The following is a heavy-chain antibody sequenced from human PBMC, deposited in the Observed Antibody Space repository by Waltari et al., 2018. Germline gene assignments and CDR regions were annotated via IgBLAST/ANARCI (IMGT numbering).Heavy chain of an antibody. J-gene: IGHJ4*02. CDR3: ARGGDLRFLEWLSQFDY. D-gene: IGHD3-3*01. CDR1: GGTFSSYA. Sequence: QVQLVQSGAEVKKPGSPVKVSCKASGGTFSSYAISWVRPAPGQGLEWMGGIIPIFGTANYAQKFQGRVTITTDESTSTAYMELSSLRSEDTAVYYCARGGDLRFLEWLSQFDYWGQGTLVTVSS. CDR2: IIPIFGTA. V-gene: IGHV1-69*05.